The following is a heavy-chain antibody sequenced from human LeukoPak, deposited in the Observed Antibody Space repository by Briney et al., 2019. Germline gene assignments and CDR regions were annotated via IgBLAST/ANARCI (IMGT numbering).Heavy chain of an antibody. Sequence: GGSLRLSCAASGFTFSSNSMNWVRQARGKGLEWVSSISSSSSYIYYADSVKGRFTISRDNAKNTLYLQMNSLRAEDTAVYYCARGWEGYFDYWGQGTLVTVSS. J-gene: IGHJ4*02. CDR2: ISSSSSYI. V-gene: IGHV3-21*01. CDR1: GFTFSSNS. CDR3: ARGWEGYFDY. D-gene: IGHD1-26*01.